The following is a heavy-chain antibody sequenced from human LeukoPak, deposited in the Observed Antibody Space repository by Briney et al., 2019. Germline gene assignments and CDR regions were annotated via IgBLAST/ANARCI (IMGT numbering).Heavy chain of an antibody. CDR3: ARNHNYTDHYNHMDV. CDR1: GGTYSYFA. D-gene: IGHD3-3*01. J-gene: IGHJ6*03. Sequence: AVKVSCKASGGTYSYFAINWVRQAPGQGLEWMGGIIPLFGSSNYTHKFQGRVTFSADKSTNTVYMHLNSLRFEDTAVYYCARNHNYTDHYNHMDVWGRGTAITVSS. CDR2: IIPLFGSS. V-gene: IGHV1-69*06.